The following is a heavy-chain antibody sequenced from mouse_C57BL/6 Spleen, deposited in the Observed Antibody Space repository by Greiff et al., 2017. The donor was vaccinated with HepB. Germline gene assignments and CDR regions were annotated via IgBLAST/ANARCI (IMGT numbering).Heavy chain of an antibody. V-gene: IGHV1-22*01. CDR3: ARRGVYGHYAMDY. CDR2: INPNNGGT. J-gene: IGHJ4*01. D-gene: IGHD1-1*02. Sequence: VQLKQSGPELVKPGASVKMSCKASGYTFTDYNMHWVKQSHGKSLEWIGYINPNNGGTSYNQKFKGKATLTVNKSSSTAYMELRSLTSEDSAVYYCARRGVYGHYAMDYWGQGTSVTVSS. CDR1: GYTFTDYN.